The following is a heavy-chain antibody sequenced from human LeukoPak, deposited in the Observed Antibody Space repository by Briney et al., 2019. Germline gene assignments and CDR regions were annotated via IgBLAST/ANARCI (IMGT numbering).Heavy chain of an antibody. CDR2: IRYDGSNK. J-gene: IGHJ4*02. V-gene: IGHV3-30*02. D-gene: IGHD3-10*01. CDR3: ARALGFSFDY. CDR1: GFTFSSYG. Sequence: PGGSLRLSCAASGFTFSSYGMHWVRQAPGKGLEWVAFIRYDGSNKYYADSVKGRFTISRDNAKNSLYLQMNSLRAEDTAVYYCARALGFSFDYWGQGTLVTVSS.